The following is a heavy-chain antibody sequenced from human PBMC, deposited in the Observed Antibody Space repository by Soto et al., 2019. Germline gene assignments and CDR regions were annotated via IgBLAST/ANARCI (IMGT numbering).Heavy chain of an antibody. V-gene: IGHV1-18*01. CDR2: ISAYNGNT. J-gene: IGHJ6*03. CDR3: ARADYYGSGSSYYYYMDV. D-gene: IGHD3-10*01. Sequence: ASVKVSCKASGYTFTSYGISWVRQAPGQGLEWMGWISAYNGNTNYAQKLQGRVTMTTDASTSTACMELRSLRSDDTAVYYCARADYYGSGSSYYYYMDVWGKGTTVTVSS. CDR1: GYTFTSYG.